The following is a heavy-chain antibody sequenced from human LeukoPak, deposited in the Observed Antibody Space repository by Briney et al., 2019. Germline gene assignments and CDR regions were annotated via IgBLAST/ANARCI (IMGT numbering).Heavy chain of an antibody. D-gene: IGHD2-15*01. Sequence: PGGSPRLSCAASGFTVSSYTMSWVRQAPGKGLDWVSSITGSGGSTYYADSVKGRFTISRDNSKNTLYLQMNSLRAEDTAVYYCAGGGHWGQGTLATVSS. CDR3: AGGGH. CDR1: GFTVSSYT. J-gene: IGHJ4*02. V-gene: IGHV3-23*01. CDR2: ITGSGGST.